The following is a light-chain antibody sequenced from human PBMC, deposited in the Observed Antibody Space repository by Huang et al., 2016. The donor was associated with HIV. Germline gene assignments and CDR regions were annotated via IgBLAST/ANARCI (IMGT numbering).Light chain of an antibody. J-gene: IGKJ5*01. CDR1: ESVGIT. V-gene: IGKV3-15*01. CDR3: QQYNNWPPVT. Sequence: VMTQSPATLSVSPGERATLSCRASESVGITLAWYQQRPGQAPRRLIYGASTRATDVPARFSGRGSGTEFTLTINSLQSEDLAIYYCQQYNNWPPVTFGQGTRLEIK. CDR2: GAS.